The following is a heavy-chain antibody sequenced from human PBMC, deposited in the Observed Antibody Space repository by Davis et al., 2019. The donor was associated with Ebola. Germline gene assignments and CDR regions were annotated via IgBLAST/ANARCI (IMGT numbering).Heavy chain of an antibody. V-gene: IGHV3-21*01. CDR3: ARGIAVAGSVSGAYDI. D-gene: IGHD6-19*01. CDR2: ISSSSSYI. CDR1: GFTFSSYS. Sequence: PGGSLRLSCAASGFTFSSYSMNWVRQAPGKGLGWVSSISSSSSYIYYADSVKGRFTISRDNSKSTLYLQMNSLRAEDTAVYYCARGIAVAGSVSGAYDIWGQGTMVTVSS. J-gene: IGHJ3*02.